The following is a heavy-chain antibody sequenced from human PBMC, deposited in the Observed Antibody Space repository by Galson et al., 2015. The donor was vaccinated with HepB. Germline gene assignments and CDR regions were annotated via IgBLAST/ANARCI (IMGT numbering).Heavy chain of an antibody. V-gene: IGHV1-2*02. D-gene: IGHD6-19*01. J-gene: IGHJ4*02. CDR1: QYTFTDYY. CDR3: ARAPGYSSGWRNDY. CDR2: VNPNSGGT. Sequence: SVKVSCKASQYTFTDYYIHWARQAPGQGLEWMGWVNPNSGGTNYAQKFQGRVTMTRDTSIDTAYMELSRLISDDTAVYYCARAPGYSSGWRNDYWGQGTLVTVSS.